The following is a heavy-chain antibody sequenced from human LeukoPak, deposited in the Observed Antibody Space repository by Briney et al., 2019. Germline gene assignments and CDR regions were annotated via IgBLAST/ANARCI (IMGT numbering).Heavy chain of an antibody. CDR1: GYTFTGYY. CDR2: INPNSGGT. Sequence: ASVKVSCKASGYTFTGYYMHWVRQAPGQGLEWMGWINPNSGGTNYAQKFQGWVTMTRDTSISTAYMELSRLRSDDTAVYYCARETGRGYGSGSYYDYWGRGTLVTVSS. V-gene: IGHV1-2*04. CDR3: ARETGRGYGSGSYYDY. D-gene: IGHD3-10*01. J-gene: IGHJ4*02.